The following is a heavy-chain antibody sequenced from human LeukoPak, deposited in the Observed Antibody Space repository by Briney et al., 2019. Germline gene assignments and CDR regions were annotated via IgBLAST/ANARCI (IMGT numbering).Heavy chain of an antibody. CDR2: VDHTGST. V-gene: IGHV4-59*01. J-gene: IGHJ4*02. Sequence: PSETLSLTCTVSDDSITMYYWTWIRQPPGKGLEWIGYVDHTGSTKFNPSLNGRVSISRDTSNNFFSLRLRSVTAADTAVYFCARTLGGLNSYDSSGYSFYFDYWGQGTLVTVSS. D-gene: IGHD3-22*01. CDR1: DDSITMYY. CDR3: ARTLGGLNSYDSSGYSFYFDY.